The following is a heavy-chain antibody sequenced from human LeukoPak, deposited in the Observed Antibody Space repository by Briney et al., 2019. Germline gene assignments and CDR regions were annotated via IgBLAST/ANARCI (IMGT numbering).Heavy chain of an antibody. CDR2: IYTSGST. CDR1: GGSISSYY. D-gene: IGHD1-1*01. Sequence: SETLSLTCTVSGGSISSYYWSWIRQPAGKGLEWIGRIYTSGSTNYNPSLKSRVTMSVDTSKNQFSLKLSSVTAADTPVNYCARVMSATTPFYYYYYYMDVWGKGTTVTVSS. CDR3: ARVMSATTPFYYYYYYMDV. V-gene: IGHV4-4*07. J-gene: IGHJ6*03.